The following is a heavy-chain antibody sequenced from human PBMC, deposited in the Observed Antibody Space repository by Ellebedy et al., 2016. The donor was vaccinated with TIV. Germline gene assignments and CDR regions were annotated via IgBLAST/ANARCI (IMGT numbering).Heavy chain of an antibody. J-gene: IGHJ6*03. CDR2: IFTSGSF. CDR1: GGSVSRYF. Sequence: SETLSLXXTVSGGSVSRYFWSWIRQPAGKGLEWIERIFTSGSFNYNPSLMSRVTMSVVTSKNQISLRLNSVTAADTAVYYCARVHCSITTCDYYYMYVWGKGTTVTVSS. D-gene: IGHD2-2*01. CDR3: ARVHCSITTCDYYYMYV. V-gene: IGHV4-4*07.